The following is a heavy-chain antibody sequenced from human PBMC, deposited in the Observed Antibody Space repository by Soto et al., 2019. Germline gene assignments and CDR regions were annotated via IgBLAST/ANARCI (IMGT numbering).Heavy chain of an antibody. V-gene: IGHV4-59*01. CDR1: GGSISSYY. CDR3: ARVGSYYDILTGYYRYYYYGMDV. CDR2: IYYSGRT. D-gene: IGHD3-9*01. J-gene: IGHJ6*02. Sequence: PSETLSLTCTVSGGSISSYYWSWIRQPPGKGLEWIGYIYYSGRTNYNPSLKSRVTISVDTSKNQFSLKLSSVTAADTAVYYCARVGSYYDILTGYYRYYYYGMDVWGQGTTVTVS.